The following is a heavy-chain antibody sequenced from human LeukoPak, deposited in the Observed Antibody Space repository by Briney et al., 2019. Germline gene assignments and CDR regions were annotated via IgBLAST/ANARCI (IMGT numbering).Heavy chain of an antibody. V-gene: IGHV3-30*04. D-gene: IGHD3-10*01. Sequence: PGGSLRLSCAASGFTFSSYAIHWVRQAPGKGLEWVAVISYDGSNKYYADSVKGRFTISRDNSKNTLYLQMNSLRAEDTAVYYCARDRERYYYGSGRDYWGQGTLVTVSS. CDR2: ISYDGSNK. CDR3: ARDRERYYYGSGRDY. J-gene: IGHJ4*02. CDR1: GFTFSSYA.